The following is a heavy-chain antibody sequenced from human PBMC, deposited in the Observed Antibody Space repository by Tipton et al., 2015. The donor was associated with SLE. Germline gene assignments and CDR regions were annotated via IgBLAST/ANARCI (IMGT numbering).Heavy chain of an antibody. D-gene: IGHD2-8*02. CDR1: GYTFTGYY. CDR2: INPNSGGT. Sequence: QLVQSGAEVKKPGASVKVSCKASGYTFTGYYMHWVRQAPGQGLEWMGWINPNSGGTNYAQKFQGRVTMTRDTSISTAYMELSRLTPDDTALYDCVRETGGARYWGQGTLVTVSS. CDR3: VRETGGARY. J-gene: IGHJ4*02. V-gene: IGHV1-2*02.